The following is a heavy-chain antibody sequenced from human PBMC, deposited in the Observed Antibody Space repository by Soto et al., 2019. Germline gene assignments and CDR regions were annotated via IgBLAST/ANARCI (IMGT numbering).Heavy chain of an antibody. J-gene: IGHJ4*02. D-gene: IGHD2-15*01. V-gene: IGHV3-48*01. Sequence: PGGSLRLSCAASGFTFSSYSMNWVRQAPGKGLEWVSYISSSSSTIYYADSVKGRFTISRDNAKNSLYLQMNSLRAEDTAVYYCARAAPRYCSGGSCYSGRDYWGQGXLVTVSS. CDR1: GFTFSSYS. CDR3: ARAAPRYCSGGSCYSGRDY. CDR2: ISSSSSTI.